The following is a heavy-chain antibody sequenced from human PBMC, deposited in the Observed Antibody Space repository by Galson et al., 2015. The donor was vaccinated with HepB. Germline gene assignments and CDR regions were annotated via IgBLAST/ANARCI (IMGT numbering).Heavy chain of an antibody. CDR3: VKEGSWFGGDWFDP. D-gene: IGHD3-16*01. Sequence: SLRLSCAGSGFIFRHHAIAWIRQAPGKGLEWVSGINGRGSTRSYSDAVKGRFSISRANSKDTVFLQMDNLRAEDTAVYYCVKEGSWFGGDWFDPWGQGALVTVS. CDR1: GFIFRHHA. CDR2: INGRGSTR. J-gene: IGHJ5*02. V-gene: IGHV3-23*01.